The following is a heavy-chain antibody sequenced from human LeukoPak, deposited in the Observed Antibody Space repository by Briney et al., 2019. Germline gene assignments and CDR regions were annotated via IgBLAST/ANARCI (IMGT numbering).Heavy chain of an antibody. D-gene: IGHD6-19*01. J-gene: IGHJ1*01. V-gene: IGHV3-53*01. Sequence: GGSLRLSCAASGFTVSSNYMSWVRQAPGKGLQWVSVIYGGGETFYADSVKGRFTISRDNSKNTLYLQMNSLRAEDTAVYYCVRDQREGSAWSWYFQHWGQGTLATVSS. CDR3: VRDQREGSAWSWYFQH. CDR1: GFTVSSNY. CDR2: IYGGGET.